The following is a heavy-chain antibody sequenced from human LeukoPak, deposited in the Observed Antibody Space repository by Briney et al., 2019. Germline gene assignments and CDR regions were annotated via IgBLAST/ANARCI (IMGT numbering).Heavy chain of an antibody. J-gene: IGHJ4*02. V-gene: IGHV4-39*01. CDR3: ARPYGGNSKFDL. D-gene: IGHD4-23*01. CDR2: IYYSGST. Sequence: SETLSLTCTVSGDSVISTTYYWGWIRQPPGKGLEWIGSIYYSGSTLHNPSLKSRVTLSVDTSKRQFSLKLSSVTAADTAVYFCARPYGGNSKFDLWGQGTLVTVSS. CDR1: GDSVISTTYY.